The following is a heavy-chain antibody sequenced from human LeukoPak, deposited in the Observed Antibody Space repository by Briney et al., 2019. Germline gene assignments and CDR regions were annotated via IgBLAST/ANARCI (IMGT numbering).Heavy chain of an antibody. Sequence: GGSLRLSCAASGFTLSSFGMHWVRQAPGKGLEWVAFIRYDGSDKYYVDSVKGRFTISRDNSKKTLYLQLNSLRAEDTSIYYCAKDFSLGGSYFDHWGQGTLVTVSS. D-gene: IGHD3-10*01. V-gene: IGHV3-30*02. CDR2: IRYDGSDK. CDR1: GFTLSSFG. J-gene: IGHJ4*02. CDR3: AKDFSLGGSYFDH.